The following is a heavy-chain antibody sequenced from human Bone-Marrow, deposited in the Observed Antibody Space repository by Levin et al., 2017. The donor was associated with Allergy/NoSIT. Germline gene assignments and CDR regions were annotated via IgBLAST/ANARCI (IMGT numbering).Heavy chain of an antibody. Sequence: PGGSLRLSCTVSGGSISSSSYYWGWIRQPPGKGLEWIGSIYYSGSTYYNPSLKSRITISVDTSKNQFSLKLNSVTAADTAVYYCVRSSGSGSYSYWGQGTLVTVSS. J-gene: IGHJ4*02. D-gene: IGHD3-10*01. V-gene: IGHV4-39*01. CDR1: GGSISSSSYY. CDR2: IYYSGST. CDR3: VRSSGSGSYSY.